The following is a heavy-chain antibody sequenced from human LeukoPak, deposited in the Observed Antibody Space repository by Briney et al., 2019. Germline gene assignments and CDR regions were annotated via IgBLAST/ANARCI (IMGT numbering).Heavy chain of an antibody. CDR2: MNPNSGNT. CDR1: GYTFTSYD. CDR3: ARVVDTAMVYDY. Sequence: ASVKVSCKASGYTFTSYDINWVRQATGQGLEWMGWMNPNSGNTGYAQKFQGRVTMTRNTSISTAYMELSSLRSDDTAVYYCARVVDTAMVYDYWGQGTLVTVSS. J-gene: IGHJ4*02. V-gene: IGHV1-8*01. D-gene: IGHD5-18*01.